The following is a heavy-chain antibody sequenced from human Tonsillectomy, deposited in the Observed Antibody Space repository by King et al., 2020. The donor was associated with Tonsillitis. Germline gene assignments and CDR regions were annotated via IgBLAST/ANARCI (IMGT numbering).Heavy chain of an antibody. J-gene: IGHJ4*02. CDR3: AISPGDYVSFFLY. D-gene: IGHD4-17*01. V-gene: IGHV4-34*01. CDR2: INHSGST. CDR1: GGSFSGYY. Sequence: VQLQQWGAGLLKPSETLSLTCAVYGGSFSGYYWSWIRQPPGKGLEWIGEINHSGSTNYNPSLKSRVTVSVDTSKNQFSLKLSSVTAADTAVYYCAISPGDYVSFFLYWGQGTLVTVSS.